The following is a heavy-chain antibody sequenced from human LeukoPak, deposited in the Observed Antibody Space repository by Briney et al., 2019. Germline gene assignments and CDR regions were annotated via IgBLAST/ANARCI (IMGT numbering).Heavy chain of an antibody. V-gene: IGHV3-48*02. Sequence: GGSLRLSCAASGFTFDTYSMNWVRQAPGKGLEWVSYISSGGSTIYYADSVSGRFTISRDNAKNSLYLQMDSLRDEDTAVYHCAREPPGNHDSSGYYYAHFDYWGQGTLVTVPS. D-gene: IGHD3-22*01. CDR1: GFTFDTYS. CDR2: ISSGGSTI. J-gene: IGHJ4*02. CDR3: AREPPGNHDSSGYYYAHFDY.